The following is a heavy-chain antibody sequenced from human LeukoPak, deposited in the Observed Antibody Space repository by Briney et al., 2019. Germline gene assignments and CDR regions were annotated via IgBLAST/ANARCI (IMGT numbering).Heavy chain of an antibody. J-gene: IGHJ4*02. V-gene: IGHV4-59*01. Sequence: SETLSLTCTVSGGSISSYYWSWIRRPPGKGLEWIGYIYYSGSTNYNPSLKSRVTISVDTSKNQFSLKLSSVTAADTAVYYCARGDRYCSGGSCHDYWGQGTLVTVSS. D-gene: IGHD2-15*01. CDR1: GGSISSYY. CDR2: IYYSGST. CDR3: ARGDRYCSGGSCHDY.